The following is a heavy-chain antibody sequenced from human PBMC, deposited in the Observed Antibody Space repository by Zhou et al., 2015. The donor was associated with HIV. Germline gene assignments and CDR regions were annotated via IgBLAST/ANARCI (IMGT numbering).Heavy chain of an antibody. CDR2: INAGKGNT. CDR1: GYIFWDHA. V-gene: IGHV1-3*01. J-gene: IGHJ6*02. CDR3: ARDRIGSGWFDYYYYGMVRR. Sequence: VQSGTATKRPGASVRLSCKTAGYIFWDHAVHWVRQAPGXGLQWVGWINAGKGNTKYSQKFQGRLTITSDTSATTAYMELSSLRSADTAVYYCARDRIGSGWFDYYYYGMVRRGDQGTTVT. D-gene: IGHD6-19*01.